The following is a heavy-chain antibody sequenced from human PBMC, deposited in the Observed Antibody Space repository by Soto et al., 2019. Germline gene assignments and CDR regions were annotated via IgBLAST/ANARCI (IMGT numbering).Heavy chain of an antibody. D-gene: IGHD3-16*02. Sequence: ASVKVSCQASGSTFTSYDINWVRQATGQGLEWMGWMNPNSGDTGYAQKFQGRVTMTRNTSISTAYMELSSLRSEDTAVYYCARAYRYYDYVWGSYRYFGPDYWGQGTLVTVSS. J-gene: IGHJ4*02. V-gene: IGHV1-8*02. CDR2: MNPNSGDT. CDR3: ARAYRYYDYVWGSYRYFGPDY. CDR1: GSTFTSYD.